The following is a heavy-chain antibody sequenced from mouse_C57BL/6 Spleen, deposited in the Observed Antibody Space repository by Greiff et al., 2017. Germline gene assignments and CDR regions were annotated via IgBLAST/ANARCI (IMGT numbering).Heavy chain of an antibody. Sequence: DVKLVESGPGLVKPSQSLSLTCSVTGYSITSGYYWNWIRQFPGNKLEWMGYISYDGSNNYNPSLKNRISITRDTSKNQFFLKLNSVTTEDTATYYCARTLRHYFDYWGQGTTLTVSS. J-gene: IGHJ2*01. V-gene: IGHV3-6*01. D-gene: IGHD2-12*01. CDR2: ISYDGSN. CDR1: GYSITSGYY. CDR3: ARTLRHYFDY.